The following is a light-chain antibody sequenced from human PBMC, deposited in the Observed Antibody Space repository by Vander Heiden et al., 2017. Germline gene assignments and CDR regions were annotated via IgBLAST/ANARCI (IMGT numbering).Light chain of an antibody. Sequence: QSALTQPASVSGSPVQSITISCTGTSSDVGGYNYVSWYQQHPGKAPKLMIYDGSNRPSGVSNRFSGSKSGNTASLTISGLQAEDEADYYCSSYTSSSTRVFGGGTKLTVL. V-gene: IGLV2-14*01. J-gene: IGLJ3*02. CDR1: SSDVGGYNY. CDR3: SSYTSSSTRV. CDR2: DGS.